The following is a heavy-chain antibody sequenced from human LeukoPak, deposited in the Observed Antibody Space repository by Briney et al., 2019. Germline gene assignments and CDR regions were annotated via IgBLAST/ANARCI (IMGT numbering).Heavy chain of an antibody. CDR2: IRYDGSNK. V-gene: IGHV3-30*02. D-gene: IGHD5-18*01. CDR3: AKVASGYSSGFIEDY. Sequence: GGSLRLSCAASGFTFSSYGMHCVRQAPGKGLEWVAFIRYDGSNKYYADSVKGRFTISRDNSKNTLYLQMNSLRAEDTAVYYCAKVASGYSSGFIEDYWGQGTLVTVSS. CDR1: GFTFSSYG. J-gene: IGHJ4*02.